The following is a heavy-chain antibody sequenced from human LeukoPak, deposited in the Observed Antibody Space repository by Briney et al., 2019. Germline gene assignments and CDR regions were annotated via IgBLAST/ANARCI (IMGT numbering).Heavy chain of an antibody. CDR1: GFTFSSYG. CDR2: ISYDGSNK. CDR3: ARLGIIAAAGSDY. V-gene: IGHV3-30*03. J-gene: IGHJ4*02. Sequence: PGRSLRLSCAASGFTFSSYGMHWVRQAPGKGLEWVAVISYDGSNKYYADSVKGRFTISRDNSKNTLYLQMNSLRAEDTAVYYCARLGIIAAAGSDYWGQGTLVTVSS. D-gene: IGHD6-13*01.